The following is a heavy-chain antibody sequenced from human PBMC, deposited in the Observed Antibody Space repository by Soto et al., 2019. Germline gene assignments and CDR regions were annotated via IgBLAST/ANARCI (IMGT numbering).Heavy chain of an antibody. CDR1: GYPVTAYY. J-gene: IGHJ3*02. Sequence: QLHLVQSGAVVKKPGASVTVSCSASGYPVTAYYMHWVRQAPGRGLEWMGGINPATGAAKYTQTLQGRVTLTRDTSTSTVFKELSGLTSEDTAVFYWARGGGVGVAGSAAFDMWGQGTLVTVSS. CDR3: ARGGGVGVAGSAAFDM. CDR2: INPATGAA. V-gene: IGHV1-2*02. D-gene: IGHD3-3*01.